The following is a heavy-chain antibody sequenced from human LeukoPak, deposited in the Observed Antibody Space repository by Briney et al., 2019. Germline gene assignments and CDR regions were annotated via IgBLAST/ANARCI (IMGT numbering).Heavy chain of an antibody. V-gene: IGHV6-1*01. CDR1: GDSVSSNSAA. D-gene: IGHD6-19*01. Sequence: SQTLSLTCAISGDSVSSNSAAWNWIRQSPSRGLEWLGRTYYRSKRYNDYGVSVKSRITINSDTSKNQFSLQLNSVTPEDTAVYYCARDRISSGWSGVGRWFDPWGQGTLVTVSS. CDR3: ARDRISSGWSGVGRWFDP. CDR2: TYYRSKRYN. J-gene: IGHJ5*02.